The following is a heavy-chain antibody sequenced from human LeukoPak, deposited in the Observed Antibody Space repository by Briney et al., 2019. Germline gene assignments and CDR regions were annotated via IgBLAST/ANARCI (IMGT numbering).Heavy chain of an antibody. Sequence: SETLSLTCTVSGGSINSGSYYWSWIRQPAGKGLEWIGRIYTSGSTNYNPSLKRRVSISVDTSKNQFSLKLNSVTAADTGGYYWGRVTSGGYLDPWGQGTLVTGSS. CDR3: GRVTSGGYLDP. CDR2: IYTSGST. D-gene: IGHD3-22*01. CDR1: GGSINSGSYY. V-gene: IGHV4-61*02. J-gene: IGHJ5*02.